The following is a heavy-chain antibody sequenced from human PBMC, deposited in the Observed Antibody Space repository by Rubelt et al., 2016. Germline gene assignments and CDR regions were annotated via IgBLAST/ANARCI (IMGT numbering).Heavy chain of an antibody. Sequence: VQLVESGGGVVQPGRSLRLSCAASGFTFSSYGMHWVRQAPGKGLEWVAVIWYDGSNKYYADSVKGRFTISRDNSKNTLYLQMNSLRAEDTAVYYCARETYYYDSSGYPDYWGQGTLVTVSS. D-gene: IGHD3-22*01. V-gene: IGHV3-30*19. CDR2: IWYDGSNK. CDR3: ARETYYYDSSGYPDY. CDR1: GFTFSSYG. J-gene: IGHJ4*02.